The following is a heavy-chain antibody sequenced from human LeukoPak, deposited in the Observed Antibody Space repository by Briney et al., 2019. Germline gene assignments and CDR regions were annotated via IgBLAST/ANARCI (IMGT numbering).Heavy chain of an antibody. J-gene: IGHJ6*03. V-gene: IGHV3-74*01. CDR2: ITSDGSDT. CDR3: ARVAYYDFWSGNYYMDV. CDR1: GLTFRNYW. Sequence: GGSLRLSCAASGLTFRNYWMHWVRQAPGKGLMWLSRITSDGSDTIYADSGKGRFTISRDNAKNTLYLQMNSLSAEDTAVYYCARVAYYDFWSGNYYMDVWGKGTTVTVSS. D-gene: IGHD3-3*01.